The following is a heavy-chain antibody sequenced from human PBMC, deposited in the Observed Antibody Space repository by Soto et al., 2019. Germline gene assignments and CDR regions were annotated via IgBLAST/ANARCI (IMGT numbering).Heavy chain of an antibody. CDR1: GFTFSSYA. Sequence: EVQLLESGGGLVQPGGSLRLSCAASGFTFSSYAMRWVRQAPGKGLEWVSAISGSGGSTYYADSVKGRFTISRDNSKNTLYLQMNSMRAEDTAVYYCARRSSGIYYDYWGQGTLVTVSS. D-gene: IGHD6-19*01. V-gene: IGHV3-23*01. J-gene: IGHJ4*02. CDR2: ISGSGGST. CDR3: ARRSSGIYYDY.